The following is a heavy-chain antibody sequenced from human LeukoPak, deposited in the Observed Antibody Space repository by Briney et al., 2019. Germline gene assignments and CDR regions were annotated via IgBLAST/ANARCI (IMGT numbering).Heavy chain of an antibody. J-gene: IGHJ4*02. Sequence: PSETLSLTCTVSGGSIRSSYYYWGWIRQPPGKGLEWIGSIYDSGSTNYNPSLKSRVTISVDTSKNQFSLKLSSVTAADTAVYYCAGSQVWGSYRADYWGQGTLVTVSS. CDR1: GGSIRSSYYY. CDR3: AGSQVWGSYRADY. D-gene: IGHD3-16*02. CDR2: IYDSGST. V-gene: IGHV4-39*07.